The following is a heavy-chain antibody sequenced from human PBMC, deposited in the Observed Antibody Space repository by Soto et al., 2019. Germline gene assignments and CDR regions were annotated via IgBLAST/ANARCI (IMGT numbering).Heavy chain of an antibody. CDR3: AKDGHDFWSGYPTGYFDY. V-gene: IGHV3-23*01. CDR1: GFTFSSYA. J-gene: IGHJ4*02. D-gene: IGHD3-3*01. CDR2: ISGRGGST. Sequence: GGSLRLSCAASGFTFSSYAMSWVRQAPGKGLEWVSAISGRGGSTYYADSGKGRFTISRDNSKNKLYLQMKSLRPEDTAVYYCAKDGHDFWSGYPTGYFDYWGQGTLVTVSS.